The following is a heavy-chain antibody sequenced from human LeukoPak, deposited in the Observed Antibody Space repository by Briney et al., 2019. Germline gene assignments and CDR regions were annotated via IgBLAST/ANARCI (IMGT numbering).Heavy chain of an antibody. CDR1: GGSISSYY. CDR2: IYYSGST. CDR3: ARAHYGDYYFDY. V-gene: IGHV4-59*08. J-gene: IGHJ4*02. D-gene: IGHD4-17*01. Sequence: SETLSLTCTVSGGSISSYYWSWIRQPPGKGLEWIGYIYYSGSTNYNPSLKSRVTISVDTSKNQFSLKLSSVTAADTAVYYCARAHYGDYYFDYWGQGTLVTVSS.